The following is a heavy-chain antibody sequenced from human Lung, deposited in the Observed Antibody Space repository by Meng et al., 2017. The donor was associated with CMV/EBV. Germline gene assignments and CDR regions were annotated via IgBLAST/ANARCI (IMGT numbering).Heavy chain of an antibody. J-gene: IGHJ6*02. CDR2: IDTGGST. CDR1: GFTVSRNY. V-gene: IGHV3-66*02. Sequence: SCAASGFTVSRNYMNWVRQAPGKGLEWVSLIDTGGSTYYADSVKGRLTISRDNSKNTLYFEMNSLRVEDTAVYYCARSIGYCSSISCYPEDSGYYYYGMAVWGQGXTVTVSS. D-gene: IGHD2-2*03. CDR3: ARSIGYCSSISCYPEDSGYYYYGMAV.